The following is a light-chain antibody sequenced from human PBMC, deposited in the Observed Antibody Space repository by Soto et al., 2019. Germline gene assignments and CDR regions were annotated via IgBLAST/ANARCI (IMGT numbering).Light chain of an antibody. CDR3: QQYGSSGT. V-gene: IGKV3-20*01. Sequence: ERVLTQSPATLSLSPGERATLSCRASQSVSSSYLAWYQQKPGQAPRLLIYGASSRATGIPDRFSGSGSGTDFTLTISRLEPEDFAVYYCQQYGSSGTFGQGTKV. J-gene: IGKJ1*01. CDR1: QSVSSSY. CDR2: GAS.